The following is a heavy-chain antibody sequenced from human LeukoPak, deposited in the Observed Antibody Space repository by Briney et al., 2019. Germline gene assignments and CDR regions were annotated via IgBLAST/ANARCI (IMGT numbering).Heavy chain of an antibody. CDR3: ARDNEVVTPRAR. D-gene: IGHD1-1*01. CDR2: VNHSGGT. Sequence: SETLSLTRGVYGGSSSNYYGSRSRQPPGKGLEWIAEVNHSGGTNYNPSLKSRVSVSVDTSKNQFSLKLTSVTAADTAVYYCARDNEVVTPRARWGQGTLVTVSS. J-gene: IGHJ4*02. CDR1: GGSSSNYY. V-gene: IGHV4-34*01.